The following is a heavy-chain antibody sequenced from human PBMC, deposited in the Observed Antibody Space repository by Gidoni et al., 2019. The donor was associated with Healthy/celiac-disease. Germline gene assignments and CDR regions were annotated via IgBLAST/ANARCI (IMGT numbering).Heavy chain of an antibody. J-gene: IGHJ2*01. Sequence: AQKFQGRVTITADESTSTAYMELSSLRSEDTAVYYCARVGCSGGSCYPRRYFDLWGRGTLVTVSS. CDR3: ARVGCSGGSCYPRRYFDL. D-gene: IGHD2-15*01. V-gene: IGHV1-69*01.